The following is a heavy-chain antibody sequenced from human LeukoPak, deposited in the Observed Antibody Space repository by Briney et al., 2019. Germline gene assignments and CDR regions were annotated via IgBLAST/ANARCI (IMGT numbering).Heavy chain of an antibody. V-gene: IGHV1-69*13. D-gene: IGHD3-22*01. J-gene: IGHJ4*02. Sequence: ASVKVSCKASGGTFSSYAISWVRQAPGQGLEWMGGIIPIFGTANYAQKFQGRVTITADESTSTAYMELSSLRSEDTAVYYCARDRSYYDSSGYYYGDYWGQGTLVTVSS. CDR3: ARDRSYYDSSGYYYGDY. CDR1: GGTFSSYA. CDR2: IIPIFGTA.